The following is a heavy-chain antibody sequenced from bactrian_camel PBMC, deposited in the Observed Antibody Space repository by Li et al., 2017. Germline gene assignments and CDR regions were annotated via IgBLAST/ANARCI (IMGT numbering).Heavy chain of an antibody. V-gene: IGHV3S53*01. CDR2: IDSDGQS. J-gene: IGHJ4*01. Sequence: VQLVESGGGSVQTGGSLRLSCTASEYTFDEADMSWYRQAPGKEREFVAEIDSDGQSRYADSVKGRSTISQDNTKSTLYLQMNSLKVDDTAMYICNQYARGGSFRCSYDSRGQGTQVTV. CDR1: EYTFDEAD. D-gene: IGHD3*01. CDR3: NQYARGGSFRCSYDS.